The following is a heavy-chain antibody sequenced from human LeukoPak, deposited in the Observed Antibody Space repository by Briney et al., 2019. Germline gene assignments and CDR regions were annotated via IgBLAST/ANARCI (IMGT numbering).Heavy chain of an antibody. D-gene: IGHD6-19*01. V-gene: IGHV3-21*01. J-gene: IGHJ4*02. CDR2: ITTSNYI. CDR1: GFTFSSHS. Sequence: PGGSLRLSCVVSGFTFSSHSVNSVRQAPGKGVEWVLSITTSNYIFYAESVKGRFTISRDNAKNSLYLQMTSLRAEDTAVYCCVREQARAGSFDYWGQGTLVTVSS. CDR3: VREQARAGSFDY.